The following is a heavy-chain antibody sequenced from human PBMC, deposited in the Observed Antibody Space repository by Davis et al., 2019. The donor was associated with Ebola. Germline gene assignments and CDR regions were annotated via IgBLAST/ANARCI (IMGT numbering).Heavy chain of an antibody. V-gene: IGHV1-2*04. D-gene: IGHD3-3*01. Sequence: ASVKVSCKASGYTFTGYYMHWVRQAPGQGLEWMGWINPNSGGTNYAQKFQGWVTMTRDTSISTAYMELSRLRSEDTAVYYCARESGGPYYDFWSGYYYGMDVWGQGTTVTVSS. CDR3: ARESGGPYYDFWSGYYYGMDV. CDR2: INPNSGGT. CDR1: GYTFTGYY. J-gene: IGHJ6*02.